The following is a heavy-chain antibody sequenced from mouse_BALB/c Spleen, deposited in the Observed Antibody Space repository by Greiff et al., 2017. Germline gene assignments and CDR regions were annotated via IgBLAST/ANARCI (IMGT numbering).Heavy chain of an antibody. Sequence: VKLQESGAELMKPGASVKISCKATGYTFSSYWIEWVKQRPGHGLEWIGEILPGSGSTNYNEKFKGKATFTADTSSNTAYMQLSSLTSEDSAVYYCARGAITATYAMDYWGQGTSVTVSS. CDR3: ARGAITATYAMDY. J-gene: IGHJ4*01. D-gene: IGHD1-2*01. CDR1: GYTFSSYW. CDR2: ILPGSGST. V-gene: IGHV1-9*01.